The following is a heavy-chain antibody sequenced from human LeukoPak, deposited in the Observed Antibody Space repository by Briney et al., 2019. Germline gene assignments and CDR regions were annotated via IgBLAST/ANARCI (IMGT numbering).Heavy chain of an antibody. CDR2: MNPNSGNT. D-gene: IGHD3-16*02. CDR1: GGTFSNYV. Sequence: ASVKVSCKASGGTFSNYVINWVRQATGQGLEWMGWMNPNSGNTGYAQKFQGRVTMTRNTSISTAYMELSSLRSEDTAVYYCARGHRGYDYVWGSYRSYYFDYWGQGTLVTVSS. V-gene: IGHV1-8*02. J-gene: IGHJ4*02. CDR3: ARGHRGYDYVWGSYRSYYFDY.